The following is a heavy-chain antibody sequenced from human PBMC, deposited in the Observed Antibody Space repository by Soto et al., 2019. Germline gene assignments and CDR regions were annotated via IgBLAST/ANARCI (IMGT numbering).Heavy chain of an antibody. D-gene: IGHD3-10*01. CDR1: GYTFANYD. V-gene: IGHV1-18*01. J-gene: IGHJ6*02. Sequence: ASVKVSCKSSGYTFANYDINWVRQAPGQGLEWMGWINTYTGNTKYTQKLQGRVTMTPDTSTSTAYMELRSLRSDDTAVYYCAREPFSSGSFVMDVWGQGTTVTVSS. CDR2: INTYTGNT. CDR3: AREPFSSGSFVMDV.